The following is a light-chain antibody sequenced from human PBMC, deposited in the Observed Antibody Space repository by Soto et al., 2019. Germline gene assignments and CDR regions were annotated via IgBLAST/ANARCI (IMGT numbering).Light chain of an antibody. J-gene: IGKJ1*01. CDR3: QQHNNWPPWT. CDR2: GAS. Sequence: DIVMTQSPATLSVSPGGRVTLSCRASQSVGSNVAWYQQKPGQPPRLLIYGASTRAAGVPARFSGSGYGRQFSLTISSLQSEDFAIYHCQQHNNWPPWTFGQGTKVDIK. V-gene: IGKV3-15*01. CDR1: QSVGSN.